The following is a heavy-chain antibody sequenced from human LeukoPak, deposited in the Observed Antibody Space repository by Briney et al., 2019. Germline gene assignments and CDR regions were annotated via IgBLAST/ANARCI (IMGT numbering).Heavy chain of an antibody. Sequence: PGRSLRLSCAASGFTFSSYAMHWVRQAPGKGLEWVAVISYDGSNKYYADSVKGRFTISRDNSKNTLYLQMNSLRAEDTAVYYCARDPTGIAARLDYWGQGTLVTVS. CDR3: ARDPTGIAARLDY. J-gene: IGHJ4*02. D-gene: IGHD6-6*01. CDR1: GFTFSSYA. V-gene: IGHV3-30-3*01. CDR2: ISYDGSNK.